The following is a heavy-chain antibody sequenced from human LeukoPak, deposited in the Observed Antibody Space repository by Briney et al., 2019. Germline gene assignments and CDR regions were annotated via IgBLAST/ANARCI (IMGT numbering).Heavy chain of an antibody. D-gene: IGHD2-2*01. CDR3: ARDLRYCSSASCTENGAFDI. V-gene: IGHV3-30-3*01. CDR2: ISYDGSNK. CDR1: GFTFISYT. Sequence: GGSLRLSCAASGFTFISYTMHWVRQAPGKGLEWVAVISYDGSNKYYADSVKGRFTISRDNARNSLFLQMNSLRAEDTAVYYCARDLRYCSSASCTENGAFDIWGQGTMVTVSS. J-gene: IGHJ3*02.